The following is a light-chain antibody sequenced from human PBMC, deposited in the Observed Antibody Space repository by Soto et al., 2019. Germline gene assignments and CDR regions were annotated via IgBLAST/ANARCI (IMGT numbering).Light chain of an antibody. V-gene: IGKV1-9*01. CDR1: QGIGSY. J-gene: IGKJ2*01. CDR2: AAS. Sequence: DIQLTQSPSFLSASVGDRVTITCRASQGIGSYLAWYRQKPGKAPDLLIYAASTLQTGVPSRFSGSGSGSEFILTNSSLQPEDSATYYCQQLDSFPRTFGQGTKVEIK. CDR3: QQLDSFPRT.